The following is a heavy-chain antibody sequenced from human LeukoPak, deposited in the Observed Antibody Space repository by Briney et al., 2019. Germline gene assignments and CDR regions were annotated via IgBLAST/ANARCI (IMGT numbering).Heavy chain of an antibody. CDR3: VRDQAPAGDLYFDY. V-gene: IGHV3-23*01. CDR2: ITGGGGST. CDR1: GFTFTNYA. J-gene: IGHJ4*02. Sequence: QSGGSLRLSCAASGFTFTNYAMNWVRQAPGKGLEWVSGITGGGGSTYYADSVKGRFTISRDNSKTTLYLQMNSLRAEDTAVYYCVRDQAPAGDLYFDYWGRGTLVTVSS. D-gene: IGHD2-21*02.